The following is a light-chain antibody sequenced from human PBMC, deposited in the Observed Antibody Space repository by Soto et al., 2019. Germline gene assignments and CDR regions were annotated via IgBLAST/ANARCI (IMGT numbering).Light chain of an antibody. CDR1: QSVDSN. V-gene: IGKV3-15*01. Sequence: EIVMTQSPATLSVSQGERATLSCRASQSVDSNLAWYQQKPGQAPRLLIYDASIRATGVPARFSGSGSGTEFTLTISSLQSEDFAVYYCQHYNNWPPWTFGQGTKVDIK. CDR3: QHYNNWPPWT. CDR2: DAS. J-gene: IGKJ1*01.